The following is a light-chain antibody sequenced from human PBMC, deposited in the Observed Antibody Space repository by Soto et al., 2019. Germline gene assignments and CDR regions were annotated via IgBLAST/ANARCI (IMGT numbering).Light chain of an antibody. CDR2: GSR. Sequence: TQSPGTLSLSPGERATLSSTTTQSVTFGYLAWFQQNPGHAPRLLIYGSRTRATVVPDRLSASGSGTNFSLTIIRLEPEDLAAYFCQQYGTSPWTFGQGTKVDIK. V-gene: IGKV3-20*01. CDR1: QSVTFGY. CDR3: QQYGTSPWT. J-gene: IGKJ1*01.